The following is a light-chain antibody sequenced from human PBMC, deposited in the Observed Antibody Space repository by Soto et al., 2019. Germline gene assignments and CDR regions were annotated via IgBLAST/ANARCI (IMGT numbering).Light chain of an antibody. V-gene: IGKV3-20*01. CDR1: QSVVNNY. J-gene: IGKJ4*01. CDR2: GAS. Sequence: EVVLTQSPGTLSLSPGERATLSCRASQSVVNNYIAWYQQKPGQAPRLLIHGASNRATGIPDRFSGSGSGTDFTLTISRLEPEEFAVYYCQHFGSSPAPFGGGTKVEIK. CDR3: QHFGSSPAP.